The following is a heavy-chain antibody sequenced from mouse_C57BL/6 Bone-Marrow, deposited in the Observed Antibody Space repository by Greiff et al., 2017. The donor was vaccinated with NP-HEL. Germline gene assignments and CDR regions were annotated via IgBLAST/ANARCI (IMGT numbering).Heavy chain of an antibody. D-gene: IGHD1-1*01. CDR1: GYTFTDYE. Sequence: QVQLKQSGAELVRPGASVTLSCKASGYTFTDYEMHWVKQTPVHGLEWIGAIDPETGGTAYNQKFKGKAILTADKASSTAYMELRSLTSEDSAVYCGTAYYPAVDYGGQGTTLTVSS. CDR3: TAYYPAVDY. CDR2: IDPETGGT. V-gene: IGHV1-15*01. J-gene: IGHJ2*01.